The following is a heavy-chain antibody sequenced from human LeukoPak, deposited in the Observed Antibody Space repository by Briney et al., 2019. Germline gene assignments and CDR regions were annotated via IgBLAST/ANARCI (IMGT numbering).Heavy chain of an antibody. CDR2: IYSGGST. Sequence: GGSLRLSCAASGFPVSSNYMSWVRQAPGKGLEWVSVIYSGGSTYYADSVKGRFTISRDNSKNTLYLQMNSLRAEDTAVYYCAREARYYDSSGYYYPDYWGQGTLVTVSS. V-gene: IGHV3-53*01. D-gene: IGHD3-22*01. CDR3: AREARYYDSSGYYYPDY. CDR1: GFPVSSNY. J-gene: IGHJ4*02.